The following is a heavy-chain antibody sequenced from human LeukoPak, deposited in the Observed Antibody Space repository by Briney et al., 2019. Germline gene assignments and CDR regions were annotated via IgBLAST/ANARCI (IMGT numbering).Heavy chain of an antibody. Sequence: ASVKVSCKASGYTFTSYGISWVRQAPGQGLEWMVWISAYNGNTNYAQKLQGRVTMTTDTSTSTAYMELRSLRSDDTAVYYCARVQRITIFGVVMEGPYYFDYWGQGTLVTVSS. CDR3: ARVQRITIFGVVMEGPYYFDY. CDR1: GYTFTSYG. D-gene: IGHD3-3*01. V-gene: IGHV1-18*01. J-gene: IGHJ4*02. CDR2: ISAYNGNT.